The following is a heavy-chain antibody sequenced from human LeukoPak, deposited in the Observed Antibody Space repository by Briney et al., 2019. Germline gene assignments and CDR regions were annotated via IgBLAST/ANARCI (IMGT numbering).Heavy chain of an antibody. Sequence: KPVGSLRLSCAASGFTFSNAWMSWVRQAPGKGLEWVGPIKGKTDGGTTDYAAPVKGRFTISRDDSKNTLYLQMNSLKTEDTAVYSCTTGTWELPYDAFDIWGQGTMVPVSS. CDR3: TTGTWELPYDAFDI. V-gene: IGHV3-15*01. D-gene: IGHD1-26*01. CDR2: IKGKTDGGTT. CDR1: GFTFSNAW. J-gene: IGHJ3*02.